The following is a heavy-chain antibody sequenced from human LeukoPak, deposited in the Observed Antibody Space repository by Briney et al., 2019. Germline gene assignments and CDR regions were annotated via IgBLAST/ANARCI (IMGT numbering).Heavy chain of an antibody. CDR1: RFTFSRYA. D-gene: IGHD2-15*01. Sequence: GGSLRLSCAASRFTFSRYAMSWVRQAPGKGLEWVSAISNSAGSTYYADSVKGRFTISRDDSKNTLFLQMKSLRAEDTAVYYCAKVETVTVGYAFDIWGQGTMVTVSS. J-gene: IGHJ3*02. V-gene: IGHV3-23*01. CDR2: ISNSAGST. CDR3: AKVETVTVGYAFDI.